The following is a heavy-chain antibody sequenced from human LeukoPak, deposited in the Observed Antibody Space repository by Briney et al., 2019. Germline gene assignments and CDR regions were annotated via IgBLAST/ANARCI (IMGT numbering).Heavy chain of an antibody. Sequence: TETLSLTCTVSGGSISSYYWSWLRQPPGKGLEWIGYIYYSGSTNYNPSLKSRVTISVDTSKNQFSLKLSSVTAADTAVYYCARVTQPVYYYDSSGTFDYWGQGTLVTVSS. V-gene: IGHV4-59*08. CDR2: IYYSGST. CDR3: ARVTQPVYYYDSSGTFDY. J-gene: IGHJ4*02. D-gene: IGHD3-22*01. CDR1: GGSISSYY.